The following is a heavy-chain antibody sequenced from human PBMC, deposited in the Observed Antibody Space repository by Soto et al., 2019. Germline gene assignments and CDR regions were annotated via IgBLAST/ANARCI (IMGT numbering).Heavy chain of an antibody. D-gene: IGHD2-15*01. CDR2: SRSKANNYAT. CDR1: GFTFSGSS. CDR3: ASRIYETRNFYDNDY. Sequence: PRGSLRLSCAASGFTFSGSSMHWVRQASGKGLEWVARSRSKANNYATTYAASVKGRFTISRDESKNTTYLQMNSLKTEDTAIYYCASRIYETRNFYDNDYWGQGTLVTVSS. J-gene: IGHJ4*02. V-gene: IGHV3-73*01.